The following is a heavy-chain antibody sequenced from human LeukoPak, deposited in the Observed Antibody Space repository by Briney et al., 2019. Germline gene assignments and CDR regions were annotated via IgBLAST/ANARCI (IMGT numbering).Heavy chain of an antibody. CDR1: GGSISSGSYY. Sequence: SQTLSLTCTVSGGSISSGSYYWSWIRQPAGKGLEWIGRIYTSGSTNYNPSLKSRVTISVDTSRNQFSLRLSSVTAADTAVYYCARDVRQQKEYYFDYWGQGTLVTVSS. J-gene: IGHJ4*02. V-gene: IGHV4-61*02. CDR2: IYTSGST. D-gene: IGHD2-8*01. CDR3: ARDVRQQKEYYFDY.